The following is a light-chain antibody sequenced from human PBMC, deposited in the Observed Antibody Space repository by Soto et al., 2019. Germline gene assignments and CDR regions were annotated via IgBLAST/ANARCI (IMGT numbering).Light chain of an antibody. CDR3: QQYYGGPIT. CDR1: QSLLSRSNNKNY. Sequence: DIVMTQSPDSLTVSLGERATINCKSSQSLLSRSNNKNYLAWFQQRPGQPPKVLIYWASTRESGVPDRFGGSGSGTDFTLTISSLQAEDGAVYYCQQYYGGPITFGQGTRLDIK. V-gene: IGKV4-1*01. CDR2: WAS. J-gene: IGKJ5*01.